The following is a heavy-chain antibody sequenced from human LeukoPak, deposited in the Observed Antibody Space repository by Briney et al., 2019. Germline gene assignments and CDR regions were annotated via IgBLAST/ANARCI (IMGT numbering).Heavy chain of an antibody. CDR1: GYTFTSYG. D-gene: IGHD6-19*01. CDR2: ISAYNGNT. Sequence: ASVKVSCKASGYTFTSYGISWVRQAPGQGLEWMGWISAYNGNTNYAQKLQGRVTMTTDTSTSTAYMELRSLRSDDTAVYYCARGGYSSGWYGPGNYYYYMDVWGKGTTVTVSS. V-gene: IGHV1-18*01. CDR3: ARGGYSSGWYGPGNYYYYMDV. J-gene: IGHJ6*03.